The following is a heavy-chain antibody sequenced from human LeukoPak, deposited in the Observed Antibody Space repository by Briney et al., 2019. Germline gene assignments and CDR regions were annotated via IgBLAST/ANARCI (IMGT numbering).Heavy chain of an antibody. V-gene: IGHV1-46*01. D-gene: IGHD5-12*01. CDR3: ARERSGYTFDY. J-gene: IGHJ4*02. CDR2: INPSGGST. Sequence: ASVKVSCKASGYTFTSYGISWVRQAPGQGLEWMGIINPSGGSTSYAQKFQGRVTMTRDTSTTTVYMELSSLRSEDTAVYYCARERSGYTFDYWGQGTLVTVSS. CDR1: GYTFTSYG.